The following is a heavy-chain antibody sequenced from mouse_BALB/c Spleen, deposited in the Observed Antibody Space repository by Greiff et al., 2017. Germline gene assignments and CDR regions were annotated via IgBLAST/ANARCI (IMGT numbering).Heavy chain of an antibody. CDR2: ISYSGST. J-gene: IGHJ1*01. V-gene: IGHV3-2*02. Sequence: VQLKESGPGLVKPSQSLSLTCTVTGYSITSDYAWNWIRQFPGNKLEWMGYISYSGSTSYNPSLKSRISITRDTSKNQFFLQLNSVTTEDTATYYCARVLITTVVADWYFDVWGAGTTVTVSS. CDR3: ARVLITTVVADWYFDV. CDR1: GYSITSDYA. D-gene: IGHD1-1*01.